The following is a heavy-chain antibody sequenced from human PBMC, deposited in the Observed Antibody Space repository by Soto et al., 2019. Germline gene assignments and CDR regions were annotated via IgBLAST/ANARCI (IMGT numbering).Heavy chain of an antibody. V-gene: IGHV4-4*07. CDR3: VRDGTKALRDWFDP. D-gene: IGHD1-1*01. CDR1: GASISGYY. CDR2: IYATGTT. Sequence: SETLSLTCTVSGASISGYYWSWIRKSAGKGLEWIGRIYATGTTDYNPSLKSRVMMSVDTSKKQFSLKLRSVTAADTAVYYCVRDGTKALRDWFDPWGQGISVTVPQ. J-gene: IGHJ5*02.